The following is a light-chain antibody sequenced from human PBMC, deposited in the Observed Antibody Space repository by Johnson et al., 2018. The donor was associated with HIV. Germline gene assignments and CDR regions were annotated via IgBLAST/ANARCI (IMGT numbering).Light chain of an antibody. CDR3: AAWDSGLSARYV. J-gene: IGLJ1*01. V-gene: IGLV1-51*01. Sequence: QSVLTQPPSVSAAPGQKVTISCSGSSSNIGRNYVSWYQQLPGTAPKLLIFDNNKRPSGIPDRFSGSKSGTSATLGITGVHTGDEADYYCAAWDSGLSARYVFGTGT. CDR2: DNN. CDR1: SSNIGRNY.